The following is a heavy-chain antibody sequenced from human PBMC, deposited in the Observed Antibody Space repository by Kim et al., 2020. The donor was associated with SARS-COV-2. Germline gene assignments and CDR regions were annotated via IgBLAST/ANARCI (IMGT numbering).Heavy chain of an antibody. V-gene: IGHV3-74*01. CDR2: IRSGGTGI. D-gene: IGHD4-4*01. CDR1: GFTVTDYW. CDR3: TSDTVLYGLDV. Sequence: GGSLRLSCATSGFTVTDYWMHWVRQAPGKWLVWVSRIRSGGTGISYADSVKGRFTISRDNVNNTLYLQMNNLRAEDTALYYCTSDTVLYGLDVWGQGTPVTVSS. J-gene: IGHJ6*02.